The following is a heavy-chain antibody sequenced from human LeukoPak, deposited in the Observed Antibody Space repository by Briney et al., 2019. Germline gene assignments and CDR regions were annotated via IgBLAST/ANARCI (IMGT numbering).Heavy chain of an antibody. D-gene: IGHD4-17*01. CDR1: GGTFSSYA. V-gene: IGHV1-69*04. Sequence: SVKVSCKASGGTFSSYAISWVRQAPGQGLEWMGGIIPILGIANYAQKFQGRVTITADKSTSTAYMELSSLRSEDTAVYYCARVWYGDYSDYYYGMDVWGQGTTVTVSS. CDR2: IIPILGIA. J-gene: IGHJ6*02. CDR3: ARVWYGDYSDYYYGMDV.